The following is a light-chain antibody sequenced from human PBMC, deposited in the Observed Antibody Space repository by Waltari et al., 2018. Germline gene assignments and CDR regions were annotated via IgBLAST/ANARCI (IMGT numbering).Light chain of an antibody. V-gene: IGLV3-1*01. CDR2: QDS. Sequence: SYELTQPPSVSVSPGQTASITCSGDKLGDKYACWDQQKPGRSPVLVIYQDSKRPSGIPERFSGSNSGNTATLTISGTQAMDEADYYCQAWDSSTAVFGGGTKLTVL. CDR3: QAWDSSTAV. J-gene: IGLJ2*01. CDR1: KLGDKY.